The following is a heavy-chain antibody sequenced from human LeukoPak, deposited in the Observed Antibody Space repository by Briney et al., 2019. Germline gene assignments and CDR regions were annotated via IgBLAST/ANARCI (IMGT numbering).Heavy chain of an antibody. Sequence: ASVKVSCKASGYTFTSYDINWVRQATGQGLEWMGWMNPNSGNTGYAQTFRGRVTMTRNTSISTAYMELSSLRSEDTAVYYCARGLIVGAAYYYYYMDVWGKGTTVTVSS. CDR3: ARGLIVGAAYYYYYMDV. V-gene: IGHV1-8*01. CDR1: GYTFTSYD. CDR2: MNPNSGNT. D-gene: IGHD1-26*01. J-gene: IGHJ6*03.